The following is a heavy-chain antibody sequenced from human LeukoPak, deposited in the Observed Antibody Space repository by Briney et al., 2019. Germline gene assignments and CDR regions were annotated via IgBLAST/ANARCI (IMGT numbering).Heavy chain of an antibody. CDR2: IKQDGSEK. J-gene: IGHJ4*02. D-gene: IGHD3-3*01. V-gene: IGHV3-7*04. CDR1: GFTFSRFW. Sequence: GGSLRLSCAASGFTFSRFWMSWVRQAPGKGLEWVANIKQDGSEKYYVDSVKGRFTISRDNSKNTLYLQMNSLRAEDTAVYYCASDMSYSGYYIDYWGQGTLVTVSS. CDR3: ASDMSYSGYYIDY.